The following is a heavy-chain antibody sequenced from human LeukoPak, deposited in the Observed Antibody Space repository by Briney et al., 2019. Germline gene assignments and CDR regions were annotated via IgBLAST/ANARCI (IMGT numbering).Heavy chain of an antibody. J-gene: IGHJ5*02. CDR3: DCSSTRGWDNWFDP. Sequence: SGGSLRLSCAASGFTFSSYAMHWVRQAPGKGLEWVAVISYDGSNKYYADSVKGRFTISRDNSKNTLYLQMNSLRAEDTAVYYCDCSSTRGWDNWFDPWGQGTLVTVSS. D-gene: IGHD2-2*01. CDR2: ISYDGSNK. CDR1: GFTFSSYA. V-gene: IGHV3-30*01.